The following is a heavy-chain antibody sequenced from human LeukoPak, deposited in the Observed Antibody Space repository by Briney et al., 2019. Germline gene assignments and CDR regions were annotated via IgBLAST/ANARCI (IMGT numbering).Heavy chain of an antibody. Sequence: ASVMVSSRVSGYTRTELSMHCVRQAPGKELVGLGGFDPEDGETIYAQQSQGRVTMTEATSTDTAYMELSSLRSEDTAVYYCATGYDRQWYFDLWGRGTLVTVSS. V-gene: IGHV1-24*01. CDR2: FDPEDGET. CDR3: ATGYDRQWYFDL. CDR1: GYTRTELS. D-gene: IGHD3-10*02. J-gene: IGHJ2*01.